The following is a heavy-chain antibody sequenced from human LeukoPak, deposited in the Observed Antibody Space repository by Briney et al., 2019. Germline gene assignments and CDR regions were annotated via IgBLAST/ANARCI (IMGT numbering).Heavy chain of an antibody. D-gene: IGHD3-22*01. CDR3: ARIPYYYDSTNWFDP. CDR1: GYTFTGYY. CDR2: INPNSGGT. J-gene: IGHJ5*02. Sequence: GSVKVSCKASGYTFTGYYMHWVRQAPGQGLEWMGWINPNSGGTNYAQKFQGRVTMTRDTSISTAYMELSRLRSDDTAVYYCARIPYYYDSTNWFDPWGQGTLVTVSS. V-gene: IGHV1-2*02.